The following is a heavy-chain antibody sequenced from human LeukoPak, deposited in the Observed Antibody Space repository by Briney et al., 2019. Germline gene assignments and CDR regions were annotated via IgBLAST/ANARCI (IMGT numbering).Heavy chain of an antibody. CDR3: SRDLLMYYSGSGEST. CDR1: GYTFTGYY. Sequence: GASVKVSCKASGYTFTGYYIHWVRQAPGQGPEWMGWINPHSGATNYAQKFQGRVTMTRDTSISTAFMELSSLRSGDTAMYYCSRDLLMYYSGSGESTWGQGTQVTVSS. V-gene: IGHV1-2*02. J-gene: IGHJ5*02. CDR2: INPHSGAT. D-gene: IGHD3-10*01.